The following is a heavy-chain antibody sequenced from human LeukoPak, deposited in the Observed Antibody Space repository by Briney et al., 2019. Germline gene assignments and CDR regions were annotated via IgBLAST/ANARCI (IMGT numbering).Heavy chain of an antibody. J-gene: IGHJ4*02. CDR3: ARDSCGSPSCFDY. D-gene: IGHD2-2*01. CDR2: IQYDGSIE. Sequence: PGGCLRLSCTASVFTFSSYCMHWVRQAPCRGLEWVAAIQYDGSIEYYADSVKGRFTISRDQSKNTLFLQVNSLRAEDTAVYYCARDSCGSPSCFDYWGQGTLVPSPQ. V-gene: IGHV3-33*01. CDR1: VFTFSSYC.